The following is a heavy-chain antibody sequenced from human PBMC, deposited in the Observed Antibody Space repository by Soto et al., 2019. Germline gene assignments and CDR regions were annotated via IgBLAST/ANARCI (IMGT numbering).Heavy chain of an antibody. Sequence: QVQLQQWGAGLLKPSETLSLTCAVYGGSFSGYYWSWIRQPPGKGLEWIGEINHSGSTNYNPSLKRRVTISVDTSKNQFSLKLSSVTAADTAVYYCARSVTTTKDNEFDYWGQGTLVTVSS. V-gene: IGHV4-34*01. CDR3: ARSVTTTKDNEFDY. J-gene: IGHJ4*02. CDR2: INHSGST. D-gene: IGHD1-26*01. CDR1: GGSFSGYY.